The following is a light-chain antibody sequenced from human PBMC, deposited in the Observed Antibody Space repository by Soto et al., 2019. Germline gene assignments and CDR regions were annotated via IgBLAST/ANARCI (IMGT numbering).Light chain of an antibody. CDR3: QSYDSRLSAVV. J-gene: IGLJ2*01. CDR2: GNN. V-gene: IGLV1-40*01. Sequence: QLVLTQPPSVSGAPGRRVTIPSTGRTPKIGSNYDVHWYQQIPGTAPKLLIYGNNNRPSGVPDRFSGSKSATSASLAITGLQADDEADYYCQSYDSRLSAVVFGGGTKLTVL. CDR1: TPKIGSNYD.